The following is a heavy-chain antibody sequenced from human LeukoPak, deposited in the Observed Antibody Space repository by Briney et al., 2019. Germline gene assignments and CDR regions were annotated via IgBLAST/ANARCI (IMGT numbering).Heavy chain of an antibody. V-gene: IGHV1-3*01. J-gene: IGHJ4*02. D-gene: IGHD4-23*01. CDR3: AREAVVPGDY. Sequence: KFQGRVTITGDTSASTAYMELSSLRSEDTAVYYCAREAVVPGDYWGQGTLVTVSS.